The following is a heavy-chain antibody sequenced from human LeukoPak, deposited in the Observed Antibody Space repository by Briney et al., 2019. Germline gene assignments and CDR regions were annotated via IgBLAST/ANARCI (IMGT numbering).Heavy chain of an antibody. Sequence: SETLSLTCTVSSGSISSSSYYWGWIRQPPGTGLEWIGSIYYSGSTYYNPSLKSRVTISVDTSKNQFSLKLSSVTAADTAVYYCARISTELWSSSDYWGQGTLVTVSS. CDR3: ARISTELWSSSDY. D-gene: IGHD3-10*01. CDR1: SGSISSSSYY. J-gene: IGHJ4*02. V-gene: IGHV4-39*01. CDR2: IYYSGST.